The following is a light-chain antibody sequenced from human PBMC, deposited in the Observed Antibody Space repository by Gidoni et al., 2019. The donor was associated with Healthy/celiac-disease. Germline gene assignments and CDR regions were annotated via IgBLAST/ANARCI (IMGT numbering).Light chain of an antibody. CDR2: DAS. V-gene: IGKV1-33*01. CDR3: QQYDNLLYT. CDR1: QDISNY. J-gene: IGKJ2*01. Sequence: DIQMPQYPSSLSASVGDRVTITCQASQDISNYLHWYQQKPGKAPKLLIYDASNLETGVPSRFSGSGSGTDFTFTISSLQPEDIATYYCQQYDNLLYTFGQXTKLEIK.